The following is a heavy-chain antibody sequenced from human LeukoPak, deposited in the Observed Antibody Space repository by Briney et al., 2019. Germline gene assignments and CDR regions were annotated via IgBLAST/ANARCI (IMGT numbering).Heavy chain of an antibody. CDR2: INHTGST. Sequence: SETLSLTCAVYGGSLSGYYWSWIRQPPGKGLEWIGEINHTGSTNYNPSLKSRVTISVDTSKNQFSLKLSSVTAADTAVYYCASLWFGELYFDYWGQGTLVTVSS. V-gene: IGHV4-34*01. CDR3: ASLWFGELYFDY. D-gene: IGHD3-10*01. J-gene: IGHJ4*02. CDR1: GGSLSGYY.